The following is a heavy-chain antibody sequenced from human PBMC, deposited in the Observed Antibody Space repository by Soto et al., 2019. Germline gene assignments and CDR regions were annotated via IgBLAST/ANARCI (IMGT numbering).Heavy chain of an antibody. Sequence: SETLSLTCAVSGGCISSGGYSWSWIRQPPGKGLEWIGYLYHSGSTYYKPSLKSRVTISVDRSKNQFSLKLSPVTAADTAVYYCARGGYGSGSYPMYNWFDPWGQGTLVTVSS. CDR3: ARGGYGSGSYPMYNWFDP. CDR2: LYHSGST. J-gene: IGHJ5*02. D-gene: IGHD3-10*01. CDR1: GGCISSGGYS. V-gene: IGHV4-30-2*01.